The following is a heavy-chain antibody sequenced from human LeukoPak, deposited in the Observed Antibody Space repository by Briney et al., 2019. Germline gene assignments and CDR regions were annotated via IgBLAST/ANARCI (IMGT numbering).Heavy chain of an antibody. V-gene: IGHV3-23*01. Sequence: GGSLRLSCAASGFTFSNYAMSWVRQAPGKGLEWVSAISGSGSSTDYADSVKGRLSISRDNSKNTLYLQMNSLRAEDTAVYYCAKDPFDWSRGQGTLVTVSS. J-gene: IGHJ4*02. CDR2: ISGSGSST. CDR1: GFTFSNYA. D-gene: IGHD3-9*01. CDR3: AKDPFDWS.